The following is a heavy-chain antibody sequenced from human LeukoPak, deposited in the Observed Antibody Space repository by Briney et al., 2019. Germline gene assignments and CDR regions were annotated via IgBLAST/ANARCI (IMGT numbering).Heavy chain of an antibody. CDR2: VSGCGGPT. V-gene: IGHV3-23*01. J-gene: IGHJ4*02. CDR3: ATSTFHHGSGSQYYLFY. D-gene: IGHD3-10*01. Sequence: PGGALRLSCGASGFTFTNYPVTWVPQAPGGGLGWVSSVSGCGGPTYYAYSVKRRYTISRDHSKLPVFLQMNSLRDEDTVVLYCATSTFHHGSGSQYYLFYWGERTLVTVSS. CDR1: GFTFTNYP.